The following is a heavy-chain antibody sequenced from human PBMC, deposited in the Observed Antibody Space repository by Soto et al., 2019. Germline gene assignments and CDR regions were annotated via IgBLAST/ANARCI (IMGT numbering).Heavy chain of an antibody. V-gene: IGHV1-18*01. D-gene: IGHD3-9*01. CDR2: ISAYNGNT. Sequence: ASVKVSCKASGYTFTSYGISWVRQAPGQGLEWMGWISAYNGNTNYAQKLQGRVTMTTDTSTSTAYMELRSLRSDDTAVYYCARHMGTDRSYYDILTGYPHFDYWGQ. CDR1: GYTFTSYG. J-gene: IGHJ4*01. CDR3: ARHMGTDRSYYDILTGYPHFDY.